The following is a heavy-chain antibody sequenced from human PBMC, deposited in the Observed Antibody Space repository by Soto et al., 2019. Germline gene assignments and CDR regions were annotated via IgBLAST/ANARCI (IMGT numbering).Heavy chain of an antibody. D-gene: IGHD2-2*01. CDR1: GFAFSNAW. J-gene: IGHJ4*02. CDR3: ITQPLGYCNSMTCYAYFDY. CDR2: ISSKTEGGTT. V-gene: IGHV3-15*07. Sequence: GGSLRLSCVASGFAFSNAWMNWVRQAPGKGLEWVGRISSKTEGGTTEYAAPVKGRFTISRDDSDNTLYLQMNSLKSEDTAVYYCITQPLGYCNSMTCYAYFDYWGQGALVTVSS.